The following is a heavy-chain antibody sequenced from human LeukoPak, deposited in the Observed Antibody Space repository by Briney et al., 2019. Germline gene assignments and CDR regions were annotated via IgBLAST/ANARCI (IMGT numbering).Heavy chain of an antibody. Sequence: GGSLRLSCAASGFTFSSYAMSWVRQAPGKGLEWVAVISYDGSNKYYAGSVKGRFTISRDNSKNTLYLQMNSLRAEDTAVYYCAKDYGAAPYYFDYWGQGTLVTVSS. D-gene: IGHD4-17*01. CDR2: ISYDGSNK. J-gene: IGHJ4*02. CDR1: GFTFSSYA. CDR3: AKDYGAAPYYFDY. V-gene: IGHV3-30*18.